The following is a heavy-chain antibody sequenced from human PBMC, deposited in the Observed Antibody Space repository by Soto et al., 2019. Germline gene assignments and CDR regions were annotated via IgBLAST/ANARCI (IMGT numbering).Heavy chain of an antibody. CDR1: GGTFSSYT. J-gene: IGHJ5*02. V-gene: IGHV1-69*08. D-gene: IGHD2-15*01. CDR2: IIPILGIA. CDR3: ARDRCSGGRGYDRGANWFDP. Sequence: QVQLVQSGAEVKKPGSSVKVSCKASGGTFSSYTISWVRQAPGQGLEWMGRIIPILGIANYAQKFQGRVTITADKATSTAYMELSSLRSEDTAVYYCARDRCSGGRGYDRGANWFDPWGQGTLVTVSS.